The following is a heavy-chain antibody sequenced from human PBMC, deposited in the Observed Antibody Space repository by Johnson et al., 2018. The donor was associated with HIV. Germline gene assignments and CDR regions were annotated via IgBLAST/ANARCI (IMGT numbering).Heavy chain of an antibody. Sequence: QVQLVESGGGLVQPGGSLRLSCAASGFTFSSYGMHWVRQAPGKGLEWVAIISYDGTKKYYADSVRGRFTLSRDNSKNTLDLQINSLTIEDTAVFYCAKTRMGGILDAFDVGGQGTMVSV. J-gene: IGHJ3*01. V-gene: IGHV3-30*18. CDR2: ISYDGTKK. CDR3: AKTRMGGILDAFDV. D-gene: IGHD3-10*01. CDR1: GFTFSSYG.